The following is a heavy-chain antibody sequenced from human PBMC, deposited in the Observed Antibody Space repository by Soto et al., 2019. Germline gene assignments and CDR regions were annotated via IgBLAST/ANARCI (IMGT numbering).Heavy chain of an antibody. CDR1: GFSLSTSGVG. CDR2: IYWDDSK. J-gene: IGHJ4*02. Sequence: QITLKESGPTLVRPTQTLTLTCAFSGFSLSTSGVGVGWIRQPPGKALEWLAVIYWDDSKHSSPSLRSRLTITKDTSNNHVVLTMTNMDPVDTGTYYCGHRGPEDLPLYYWVQGTMVTGSS. CDR3: GHRGPEDLPLYY. V-gene: IGHV2-5*02.